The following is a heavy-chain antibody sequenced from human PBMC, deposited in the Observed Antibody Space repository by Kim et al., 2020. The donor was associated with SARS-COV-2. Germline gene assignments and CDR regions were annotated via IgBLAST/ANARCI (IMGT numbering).Heavy chain of an antibody. CDR3: AREVVVAAGTFDP. Sequence: GGSLRLSCAASGFTFSSYEMNWVRQAPGKGLEWVSYISSSGSTIYYADSVKGRFTISRDNAKNSLYLQMNSLRAEDTAVYYCAREVVVAAGTFDPWGQGTLVTVSS. CDR2: ISSSGSTI. V-gene: IGHV3-48*03. D-gene: IGHD2-15*01. CDR1: GFTFSSYE. J-gene: IGHJ5*02.